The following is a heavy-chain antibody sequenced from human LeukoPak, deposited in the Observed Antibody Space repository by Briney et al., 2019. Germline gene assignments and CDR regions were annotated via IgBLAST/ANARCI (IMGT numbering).Heavy chain of an antibody. Sequence: GRSLRLSCAASGFTFSSYGMHWVRQAPGKGLEWVAVIWYDGSNKCYADSVKGRFTISRDNSKNTLYLQMNSLRAEDTAVYYCARDRAAVAGTGYYFDYWGQGTLVTVSS. CDR3: ARDRAAVAGTGYYFDY. J-gene: IGHJ4*02. D-gene: IGHD6-19*01. V-gene: IGHV3-33*01. CDR1: GFTFSSYG. CDR2: IWYDGSNK.